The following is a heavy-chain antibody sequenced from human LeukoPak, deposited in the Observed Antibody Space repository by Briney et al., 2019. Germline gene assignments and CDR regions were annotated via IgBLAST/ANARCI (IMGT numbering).Heavy chain of an antibody. Sequence: SVNVSCKASGGTFSSYAISWVRHAPGQGLEWMGGIIPIFGTANYAQKFQGRVTITADKSTSKAYMELSSLRSEDTAMYYCARAGLYRSSWYSAFFDYWGQGTLVTVSS. CDR1: GGTFSSYA. CDR3: ARAGLYRSSWYSAFFDY. J-gene: IGHJ4*02. V-gene: IGHV1-69*06. CDR2: IIPIFGTA. D-gene: IGHD6-13*01.